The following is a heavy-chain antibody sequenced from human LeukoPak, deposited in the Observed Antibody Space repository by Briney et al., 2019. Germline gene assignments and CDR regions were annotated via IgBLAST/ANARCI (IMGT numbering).Heavy chain of an antibody. Sequence: GGSLRRSCAVSGFTLSSYSMNWVRQAPGKGMEWVSLISGDGGSTYYADSVKGRFTISRDNSKNCLYLQMNSLRTEDTALYYCAKVLYHCDTAIELDYWGQGTLVTVSS. D-gene: IGHD5-18*01. CDR1: GFTLSSYS. V-gene: IGHV3-43*02. CDR3: AKVLYHCDTAIELDY. J-gene: IGHJ4*02. CDR2: ISGDGGST.